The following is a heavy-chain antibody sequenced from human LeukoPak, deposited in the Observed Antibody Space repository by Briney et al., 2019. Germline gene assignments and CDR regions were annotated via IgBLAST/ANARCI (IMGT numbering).Heavy chain of an antibody. CDR2: IYYTGST. CDR1: GGSISSYY. CDR3: ARLIYQPLYVDY. V-gene: IGHV4-59*08. Sequence: PSETLSLTCTVSGGSISSYYWSWIRQPPGKGLEWIGYIYYTGSTNYNPSLKSRVTISVDTAKNQFSLKLSSVTAADTALYYCARLIYQPLYVDYWGQGTLVTVSS. D-gene: IGHD2-2*01. J-gene: IGHJ4*02.